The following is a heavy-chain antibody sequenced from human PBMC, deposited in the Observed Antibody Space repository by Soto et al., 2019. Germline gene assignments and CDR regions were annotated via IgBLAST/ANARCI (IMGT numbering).Heavy chain of an antibody. Sequence: QVQLQQGGAGLLKPSETLSLTCAVYGGSFSGYYWSWIRQPPGKGLEWIGEINHSGSTNYNPSLKSRVTISVDTSKNQFSLPLSSVTAADTAVYYCARGRGGNDFWSGYYENHFDYWGQGTLVTVSS. J-gene: IGHJ4*02. D-gene: IGHD3-3*01. CDR2: INHSGST. V-gene: IGHV4-34*01. CDR1: GGSFSGYY. CDR3: ARGRGGNDFWSGYYENHFDY.